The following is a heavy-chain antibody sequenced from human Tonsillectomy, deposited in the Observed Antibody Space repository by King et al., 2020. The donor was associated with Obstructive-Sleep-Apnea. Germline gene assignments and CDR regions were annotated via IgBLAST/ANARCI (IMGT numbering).Heavy chain of an antibody. V-gene: IGHV3-7*01. D-gene: IGHD3-9*01. CDR3: ARVQERLYDISTGSAGHDAFDI. CDR2: IKQDGSEK. J-gene: IGHJ3*02. CDR1: GFTFSSYW. Sequence: EVQLVESGGGLVQPGGSLRLSCAASGFTFSSYWMSWVRQAPGKGLEWVANIKQDGSEKYYVDSVKGRFTISRDNAKNSLYLQMNSLRDEDTAVYYCARVQERLYDISTGSAGHDAFDIWGQGTMVTVSS.